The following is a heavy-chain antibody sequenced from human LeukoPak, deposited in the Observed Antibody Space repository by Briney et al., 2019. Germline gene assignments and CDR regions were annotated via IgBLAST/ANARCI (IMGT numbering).Heavy chain of an antibody. CDR2: TSSSDSGK. CDR1: GFTLSSYA. D-gene: IGHD2-2*02. V-gene: IGHV3-23*01. Sequence: GGSLRLSCAASGFTLSSYAMSWVRQAPGKGLEWVAATSSSDSGKYHADSVRGRFTISRDNSKNTLYLQMNSLRAEDTAVYYCAKLEREATYTLSAFDIWGQGTMVTVSS. CDR3: AKLEREATYTLSAFDI. J-gene: IGHJ3*02.